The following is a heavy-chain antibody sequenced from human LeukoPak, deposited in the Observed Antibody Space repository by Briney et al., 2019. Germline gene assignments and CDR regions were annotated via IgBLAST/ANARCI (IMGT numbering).Heavy chain of an antibody. D-gene: IGHD3-22*01. CDR3: ARNFYYYDSSGYYAGDAFDI. CDR1: GYTFTGYY. J-gene: IGHJ3*02. V-gene: IGHV1-2*02. Sequence: GASVKVSCKASGYTFTGYYMHWVRQAPGQGLEWMGWINPNSGGTNYAQKFQGRVTMTRDTSISTAYMELSRLRSDDTAVYYCARNFYYYDSSGYYAGDAFDIWGQGTMVTVSS. CDR2: INPNSGGT.